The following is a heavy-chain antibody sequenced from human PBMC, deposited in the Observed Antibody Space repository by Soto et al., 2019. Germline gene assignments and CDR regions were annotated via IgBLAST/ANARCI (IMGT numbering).Heavy chain of an antibody. Sequence: SHTLSLTFTITGYRVSSNSASYNWIKQCPSRGLEWLGRTYYRSKWYNDYAVSVKSRITINPDTSKNQFSLQLNSVTPEDTAVYYCAREDHYDILTGYYPHNAFDIWGQGTMVTVSS. CDR1: GYRVSSNSAS. V-gene: IGHV6-1*01. J-gene: IGHJ3*02. CDR2: TYYRSKWYN. D-gene: IGHD3-9*01. CDR3: AREDHYDILTGYYPHNAFDI.